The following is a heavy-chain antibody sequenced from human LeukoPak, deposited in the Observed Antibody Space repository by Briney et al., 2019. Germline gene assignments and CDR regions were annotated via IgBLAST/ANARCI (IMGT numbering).Heavy chain of an antibody. Sequence: PGGSLRLSCAASGFTFSSYAMNWVRQAPGKGLEWVSTISASGGSTYYFVKGRFTISRDNSKNTLYLQINSLRAEDTAVYYCAKGYCSSTNCKESFFDYWGQGTLVTVSS. V-gene: IGHV3-23*01. J-gene: IGHJ4*02. CDR1: GFTFSSYA. CDR2: ISASGGST. D-gene: IGHD2-2*01. CDR3: AKGYCSSTNCKESFFDY.